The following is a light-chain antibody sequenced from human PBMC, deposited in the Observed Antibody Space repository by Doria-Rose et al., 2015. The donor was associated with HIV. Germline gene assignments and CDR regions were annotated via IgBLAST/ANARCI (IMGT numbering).Light chain of an antibody. CDR3: HQYGTSWT. CDR2: DGS. Sequence: TQSPGTLSLSPGERAALSCRASQSFSSTYLAWYQQKPGQAPSLLIYDGSTRATGIPDRVSASGSGTDLTLTINRLEPEDFALYYCHQYGTSWTFGQGTKEEI. V-gene: IGKV3-20*01. J-gene: IGKJ1*01. CDR1: QSFSSTY.